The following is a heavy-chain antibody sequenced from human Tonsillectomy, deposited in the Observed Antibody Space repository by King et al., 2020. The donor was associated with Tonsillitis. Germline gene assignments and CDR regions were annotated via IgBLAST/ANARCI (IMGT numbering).Heavy chain of an antibody. CDR2: ISWNSGSI. V-gene: IGHV3-9*01. CDR3: AKDSYYDSSGRTGNDAFDI. CDR1: GFTFDDYA. Sequence: EVQLVESGGGLVQPGRSLRLSCAASGFTFDDYAMHWVRQAPGKGLEWVSGISWNSGSIGYADSVKGRFTISRDNAKNSLYLQMNSLRAEDTALYYCAKDSYYDSSGRTGNDAFDIWGQGTMVTVSS. D-gene: IGHD3-22*01. J-gene: IGHJ3*02.